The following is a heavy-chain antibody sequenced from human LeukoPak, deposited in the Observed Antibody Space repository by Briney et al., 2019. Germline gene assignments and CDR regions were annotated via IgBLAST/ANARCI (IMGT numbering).Heavy chain of an antibody. V-gene: IGHV3-23*01. CDR2: ISGSGGST. Sequence: GGSLRLSCAASGFTFSSYAMSWVRQAPGKGLEWVSAISGSGGSTYYADSVKGRFTISRDNSKNTLYLQMNSLRAEDTAVYYCARRYCSSTSCYEYYFDYWGQGTLVTVSS. CDR3: ARRYCSSTSCYEYYFDY. J-gene: IGHJ4*02. CDR1: GFTFSSYA. D-gene: IGHD2-2*01.